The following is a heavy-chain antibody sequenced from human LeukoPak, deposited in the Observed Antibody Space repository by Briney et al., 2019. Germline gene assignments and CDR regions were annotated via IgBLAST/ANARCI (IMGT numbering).Heavy chain of an antibody. CDR1: GLTFSKHW. D-gene: IGHD2-8*01. CDR2: IKPDGSEK. CDR3: LTSMGY. V-gene: IGHV3-7*01. J-gene: IGHJ4*02. Sequence: GGSLRLSCAATGLTFSKHWMIWVRQAPGKGLEWVASIKPDGSEKYYVDSVRGRFTISRDNAKNSLYLQMNSLISEDTAVYYTLTSMGYWGQGTLVTVSS.